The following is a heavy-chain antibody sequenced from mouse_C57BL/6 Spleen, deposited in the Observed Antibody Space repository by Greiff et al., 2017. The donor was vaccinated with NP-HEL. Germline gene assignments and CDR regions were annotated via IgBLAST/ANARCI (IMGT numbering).Heavy chain of an antibody. J-gene: IGHJ4*01. D-gene: IGHD1-1*01. CDR1: GFTFSSYG. Sequence: EVQGVESGGDLVKPGGSLKLSCAASGFTFSSYGMSWVRQTPDKRLEWVATISSGGSYTYYPDSVKGRFTISRDNAKNNLYLQMSSLKSEDTAMYYCARQRGTTGAMDYWGQGTSVTVSS. V-gene: IGHV5-6*01. CDR2: ISSGGSYT. CDR3: ARQRGTTGAMDY.